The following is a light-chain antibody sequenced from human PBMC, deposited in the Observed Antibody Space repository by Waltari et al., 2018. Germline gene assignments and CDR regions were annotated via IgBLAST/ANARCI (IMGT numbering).Light chain of an antibody. Sequence: VVLTQSPDTLSLSPGDRATLSCRASQSVSSISSVGLQQKPGQAPRLVIYGTSNRATGFPDRFSGSGSGTDFTLTISRLEPEDFAMYYCQQYDGSVLTFGGGTKVEL. CDR3: QQYDGSVLT. J-gene: IGKJ4*01. CDR1: QSVSSIS. V-gene: IGKV3-20*01. CDR2: GTS.